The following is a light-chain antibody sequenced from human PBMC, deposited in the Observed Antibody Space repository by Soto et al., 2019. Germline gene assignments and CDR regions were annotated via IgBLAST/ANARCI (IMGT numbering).Light chain of an antibody. V-gene: IGLV4-69*01. Sequence: QLVLTQSPSASASLGASVKLTCTLSSGHSTYTIAWHQQQPEKGPRYLMNINSDGSHTKGDGIPDRFSGSSSGAERYLTISSLKSEDEADYYCQTWGTGYAVFVGGTQLTVL. CDR3: QTWGTGYAV. J-gene: IGLJ7*01. CDR2: INSDGSH. CDR1: SGHSTYT.